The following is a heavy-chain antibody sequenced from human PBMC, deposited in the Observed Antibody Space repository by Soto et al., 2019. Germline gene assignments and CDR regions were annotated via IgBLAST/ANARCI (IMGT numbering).Heavy chain of an antibody. CDR2: VYFSGNT. Sequence: QVQLQESGPGLVKPSETLSLTYTVSGDSLSSYYWTWIRQSPGKGLEWIGYVYFSGNTNYNPSPKSRVTISIDTSKNQFYLRLASVTAADTAFYYCGSVRPSGYVLSWGQGTLVTVSS. D-gene: IGHD6-25*01. V-gene: IGHV4-59*01. CDR1: GDSLSSYY. J-gene: IGHJ5*02. CDR3: GSVRPSGYVLS.